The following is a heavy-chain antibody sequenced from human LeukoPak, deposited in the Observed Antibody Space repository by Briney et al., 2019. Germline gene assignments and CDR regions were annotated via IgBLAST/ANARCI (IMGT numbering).Heavy chain of an antibody. Sequence: PSETLSPTCTVSGGSISSYYWSWIRQPPGKGLEWIGYIYYSGSSNYNPSLKSRVTISVDTSKNQFSLKLSSVTAADTAVYYCASSEYSSSSPDYWGQGTLVTVSS. CDR2: IYYSGSS. CDR1: GGSISSYY. V-gene: IGHV4-59*01. CDR3: ASSEYSSSSPDY. D-gene: IGHD6-6*01. J-gene: IGHJ4*02.